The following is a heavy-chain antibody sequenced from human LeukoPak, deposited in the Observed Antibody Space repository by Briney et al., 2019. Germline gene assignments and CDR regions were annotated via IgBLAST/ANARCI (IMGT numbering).Heavy chain of an antibody. CDR3: AKGPGIVVVPAYYMDV. Sequence: GGSLRLSCAASGFTFDDYAMHWVRQAPGKGLEWVSTIGWNSGSIGYADSVKGRFTISRDNSKNTLYLQMNSLRPEDTAVYYCAKGPGIVVVPAYYMDVWGKGTTVTISS. V-gene: IGHV3-9*01. CDR2: IGWNSGSI. J-gene: IGHJ6*03. CDR1: GFTFDDYA. D-gene: IGHD2-2*01.